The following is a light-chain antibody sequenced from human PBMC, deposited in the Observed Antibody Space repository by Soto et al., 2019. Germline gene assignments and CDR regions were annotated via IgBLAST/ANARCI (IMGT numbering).Light chain of an antibody. CDR1: QSVRNN. J-gene: IGKJ4*01. Sequence: EIVMTQSPATLSVSPGERATLCCRASQSVRNNLAWYQQKSGQAPRLLIYGASTRANGIPARFSGSGSGTEFTLTIGSLQSEDFAVYYCQQYDNWPLTFGGGTKVEIK. V-gene: IGKV3-15*01. CDR3: QQYDNWPLT. CDR2: GAS.